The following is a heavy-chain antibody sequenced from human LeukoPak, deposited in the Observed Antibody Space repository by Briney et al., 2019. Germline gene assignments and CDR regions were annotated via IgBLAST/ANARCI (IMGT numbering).Heavy chain of an antibody. CDR3: ARLHENIGSSWYGGY. D-gene: IGHD6-13*01. J-gene: IGHJ4*02. V-gene: IGHV1-8*03. CDR1: GYTFTSYD. Sequence: GASVKVSCKASGYTFTSYDINWVRQATGQGLEWMGWMNPNSGNTGYAQKFQGRVTITADKSTSTAYMELSSLRSEDTAVYYCARLHENIGSSWYGGYWGQGTLVTVSS. CDR2: MNPNSGNT.